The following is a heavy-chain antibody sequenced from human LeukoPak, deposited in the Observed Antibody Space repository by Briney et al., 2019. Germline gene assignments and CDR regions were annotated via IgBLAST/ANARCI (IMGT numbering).Heavy chain of an antibody. J-gene: IGHJ6*03. Sequence: SETLSLTCAVYGGSFSGYYWTWIRQPPGKGLEWIGEINHRGSTDYNPSLKSRLTISVDTSQNQFSLKLSSVTAADTAVYYCARDHSSASYTYYYYYMDVWGKGTTVTVSS. CDR2: INHRGST. CDR1: GGSFSGYY. V-gene: IGHV4-34*01. D-gene: IGHD1-26*01. CDR3: ARDHSSASYTYYYYYMDV.